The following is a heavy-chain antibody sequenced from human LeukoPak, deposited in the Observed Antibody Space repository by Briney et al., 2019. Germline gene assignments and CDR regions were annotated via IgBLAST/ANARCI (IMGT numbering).Heavy chain of an antibody. D-gene: IGHD5-24*01. CDR1: GGSISSSTYY. CDR2: IYYSGST. CDR3: ARDGYNPIDY. J-gene: IGHJ4*02. Sequence: PSETLSLTCTVSGGSISSSTYYWGWIRQPPGKGLEWIGTIYYSGSTYYNPSLKSRVTISVDTSKNQFSLKLSSVTAADTAVYYCARDGYNPIDYWGQRTLVTVSS. V-gene: IGHV4-39*07.